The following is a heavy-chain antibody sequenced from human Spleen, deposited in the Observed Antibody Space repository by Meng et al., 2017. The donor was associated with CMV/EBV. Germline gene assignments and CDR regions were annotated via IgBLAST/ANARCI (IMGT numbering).Heavy chain of an antibody. Sequence: GSLRLSCAVYGGSFSGYYWSWLRQPPGKGLEWIGEINHSGSTNYNSSLKSRVTISVDTSKNQFSLKLSSVTAADTAVYYCARGPVTRVAYYYGMDVWGQGTTVTVSS. D-gene: IGHD2-15*01. V-gene: IGHV4-34*01. CDR3: ARGPVTRVAYYYGMDV. CDR1: GGSFSGYY. CDR2: INHSGST. J-gene: IGHJ6*02.